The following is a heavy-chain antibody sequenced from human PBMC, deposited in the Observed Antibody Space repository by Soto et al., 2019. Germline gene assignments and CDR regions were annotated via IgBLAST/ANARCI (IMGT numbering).Heavy chain of an antibody. CDR2: ISSSGSTI. J-gene: IGHJ6*02. D-gene: IGHD5-12*01. V-gene: IGHV3-11*01. CDR1: GFTFSDYY. Sequence: PGGSLRLSCAASGFTFSDYYMSWIRQAPGKGLEWVSYISSSGSTIYYADSVKGRFTISRDNAKNSLYLQMNSLRAEDTAVYYCARDKRQEYFRDGYNYGLGDAVWGQGTTVTVSS. CDR3: ARDKRQEYFRDGYNYGLGDAV.